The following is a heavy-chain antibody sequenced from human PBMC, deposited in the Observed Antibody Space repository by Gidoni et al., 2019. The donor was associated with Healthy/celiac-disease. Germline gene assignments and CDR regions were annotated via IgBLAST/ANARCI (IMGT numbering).Heavy chain of an antibody. Sequence: QVQLVESGGGVVQPGRSLRLSCAASVFPFRSYGMHWVRQAPGKGLEWVAVISYDGSNKNYADSVKGRLTISRDNSKNTLYLQMNSLRAEDTAVYYCARVSSSWYWNYYYGMDVWGQGTTVTVSS. J-gene: IGHJ6*02. D-gene: IGHD6-13*01. CDR3: ARVSSSWYWNYYYGMDV. CDR2: ISYDGSNK. V-gene: IGHV3-30*03. CDR1: VFPFRSYG.